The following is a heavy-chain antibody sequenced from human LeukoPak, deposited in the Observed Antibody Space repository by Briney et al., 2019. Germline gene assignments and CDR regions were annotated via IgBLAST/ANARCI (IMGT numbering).Heavy chain of an antibody. D-gene: IGHD3-10*01. Sequence: GGSLRLSCSASGFTFRSYSMNWVRQAPGKGLEWVSYISSSGSTIYYADSVKGRFTISRDNAKNSLYLQMNSLRAEDTAVYYCARISYYYGSGSYYFDYWGQETLVTVSS. CDR3: ARISYYYGSGSYYFDY. J-gene: IGHJ4*02. V-gene: IGHV3-48*04. CDR1: GFTFRSYS. CDR2: ISSSGSTI.